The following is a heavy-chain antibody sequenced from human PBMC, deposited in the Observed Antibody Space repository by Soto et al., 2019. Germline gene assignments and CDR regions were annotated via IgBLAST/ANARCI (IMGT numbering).Heavy chain of an antibody. Sequence: EVQLVESGGGLVQPGGSLRLSCAASGFIFGNYWMTWIRQDPGKGLEWVGNIKQDGSEKYFADSVKGRFSISRDNAENSLYLQMHSLRAEDTAVYYCARDFRFSEDFWGQGTLVTVSS. CDR2: IKQDGSEK. J-gene: IGHJ4*02. CDR3: ARDFRFSEDF. CDR1: GFIFGNYW. V-gene: IGHV3-7*01. D-gene: IGHD3-3*01.